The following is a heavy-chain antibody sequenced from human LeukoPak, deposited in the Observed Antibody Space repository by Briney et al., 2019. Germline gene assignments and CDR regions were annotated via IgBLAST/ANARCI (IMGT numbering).Heavy chain of an antibody. CDR3: ARDLDFWSGHVDY. Sequence: PGGSLRLSCVASGFTVSNNGLSWFRQAPGKRLEWVSDISGVGNTYYAESVKGRFTISRDNSKNTLYLQMNSLRAEDTAVYYCARDLDFWSGHVDYWGQGTLVTVSS. V-gene: IGHV3-23*01. CDR2: ISGVGNT. CDR1: GFTVSNNG. D-gene: IGHD3-3*01. J-gene: IGHJ4*02.